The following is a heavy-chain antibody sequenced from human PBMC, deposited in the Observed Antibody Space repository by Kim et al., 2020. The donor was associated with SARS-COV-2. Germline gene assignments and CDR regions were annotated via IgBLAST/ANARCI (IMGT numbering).Heavy chain of an antibody. Sequence: GGSLRLFCAASGFTFSNAWMSWVRQAPGKGLEWGGRIKSKTDGGTTDYAAPVKGRFTISRDDSKNTLYLQMNSLKTEDTAVYYCTTDLTRDSSGYPHYFDYWGQGTLVTVSS. D-gene: IGHD3-22*01. J-gene: IGHJ4*02. CDR1: GFTFSNAW. CDR2: IKSKTDGGTT. V-gene: IGHV3-15*01. CDR3: TTDLTRDSSGYPHYFDY.